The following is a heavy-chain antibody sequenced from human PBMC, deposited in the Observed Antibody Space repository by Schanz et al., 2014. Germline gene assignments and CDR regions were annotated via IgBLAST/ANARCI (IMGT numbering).Heavy chain of an antibody. D-gene: IGHD3-10*01. V-gene: IGHV3-23*01. J-gene: IGHJ4*02. CDR2: FDAHDGRA. CDR3: AKYRGYCRVSGSNRELEY. CDR1: GFSFGNYG. Sequence: EVQLLESGGGLVQPGGSLRLSCEASGFSFGNYGMSWVRQAPGKGLEWVSGFDAHDGRAYYADSAKGRFTISRDNSKNTLYLQMNSLRPEDMAVYYCAKYRGYCRVSGSNRELEYWGQGTLVTVSS.